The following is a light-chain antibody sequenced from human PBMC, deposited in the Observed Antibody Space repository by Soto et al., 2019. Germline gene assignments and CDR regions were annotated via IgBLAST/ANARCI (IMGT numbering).Light chain of an antibody. CDR3: QQYGSSPPYT. J-gene: IGKJ2*01. Sequence: EIVLTQSPDTVSLSPGERATLSCRASRSFSSSYLAWYQQKPGQAPRLLIYAASSRATGIPDRFSGSKSGTDFTLTISRLEPEYSAVYYCQQYGSSPPYTFGQGTKLEIK. CDR2: AAS. CDR1: RSFSSSY. V-gene: IGKV3-20*01.